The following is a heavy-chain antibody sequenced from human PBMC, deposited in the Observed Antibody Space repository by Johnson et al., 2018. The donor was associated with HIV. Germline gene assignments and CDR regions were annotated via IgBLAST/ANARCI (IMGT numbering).Heavy chain of an antibody. CDR1: GFTFSDYY. CDR2: ILFDGSHK. Sequence: QVHLVESGGGLVKPGGSLRLSCAASGFTFSDYYMSWIRQAPGKGLEWVTFILFDGSHKYYVDSVKCRFTISRDNSKNTVYLQMNNLRAEDTAVYYCAKDAGWSIVGATDGRDAFDIWGQGAMVTVSS. CDR3: AKDAGWSIVGATDGRDAFDI. J-gene: IGHJ3*02. V-gene: IGHV3-30*02. D-gene: IGHD1-26*01.